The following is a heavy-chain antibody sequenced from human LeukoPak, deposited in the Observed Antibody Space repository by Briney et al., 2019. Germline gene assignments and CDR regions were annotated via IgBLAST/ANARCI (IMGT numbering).Heavy chain of an antibody. CDR1: GGSISSSSYY. V-gene: IGHV4-39*07. D-gene: IGHD2-2*01. CDR2: IFYSGST. CDR3: ARAPRKGYCSSTSCYFDY. J-gene: IGHJ4*02. Sequence: SETLSLTCTVPGGSISSSSYYWGWIRQPPGKGLEWLGSIFYSGSTYYNPSLQSRVTISVDTSKNQFSLKLSSVTAADTAVYYCARAPRKGYCSSTSCYFDYWGQGTLVTVSS.